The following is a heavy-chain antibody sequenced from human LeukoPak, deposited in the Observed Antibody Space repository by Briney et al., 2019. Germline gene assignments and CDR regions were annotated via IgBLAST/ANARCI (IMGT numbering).Heavy chain of an antibody. D-gene: IGHD6-19*01. CDR2: ISYDGSNK. CDR3: ARRSSSGWFSSGDY. CDR1: GFTFSSYA. Sequence: GGSLRLSCAASGFTFSSYAMHWVRQAPGKGLEWVAVISYDGSNKYYADSVKGRFTISRDNSKNTLYLQMNSLRAEDTAVYYCARRSSSGWFSSGDYWGQGTLVTVSS. J-gene: IGHJ4*02. V-gene: IGHV3-30-3*01.